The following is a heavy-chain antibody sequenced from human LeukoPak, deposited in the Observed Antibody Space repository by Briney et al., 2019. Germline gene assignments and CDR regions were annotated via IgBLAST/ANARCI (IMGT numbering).Heavy chain of an antibody. CDR3: AKEAMTGSWRQVDY. CDR2: ISDSGGST. Sequence: PGGSLRLSCAASGFTFSSYAMSWVRQAPGKGLEWVSGISDSGGSTYYADSVKGRFTISRDNSKNTLYLQMSSLRAEDTAIYYCAKEAMTGSWRQVDYWGQGTLVTVSS. J-gene: IGHJ4*02. D-gene: IGHD3-9*01. CDR1: GFTFSSYA. V-gene: IGHV3-23*01.